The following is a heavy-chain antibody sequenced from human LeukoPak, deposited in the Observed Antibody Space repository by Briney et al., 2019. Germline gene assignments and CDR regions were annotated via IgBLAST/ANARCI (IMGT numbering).Heavy chain of an antibody. CDR3: ARSGGSGFQLDS. V-gene: IGHV4-4*07. CDR2: SYTTGGT. Sequence: SETLSLTCTVSGGSIGSYYWSWIRQPAGKGLEWIGRSYTTGGTNYNPSLKSRVTMSLDTSKNQLSLNLSSVTAADTAVYYCARSGGSGFQLDSWGQGTLVTVSS. J-gene: IGHJ4*02. CDR1: GGSIGSYY. D-gene: IGHD1-26*01.